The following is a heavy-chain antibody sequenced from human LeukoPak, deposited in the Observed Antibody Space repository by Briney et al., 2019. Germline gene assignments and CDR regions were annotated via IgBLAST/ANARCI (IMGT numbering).Heavy chain of an antibody. CDR1: GFTFSSYW. J-gene: IGHJ4*02. Sequence: GGSLRLSCEASGFTFSSYWMHWVRQIPGKGLMWVSRIESNGLTLYADSVRDRFTISRDNGKSTIYLQMNSLRAEDTAVYYCARDGDIVVVPAALDTFDYWGQGTLVTVSS. CDR3: ARDGDIVVVPAALDTFDY. V-gene: IGHV3-74*01. CDR2: IESNGLT. D-gene: IGHD2-2*01.